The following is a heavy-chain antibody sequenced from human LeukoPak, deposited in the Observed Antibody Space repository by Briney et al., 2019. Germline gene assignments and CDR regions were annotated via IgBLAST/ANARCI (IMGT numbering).Heavy chain of an antibody. J-gene: IGHJ4*02. V-gene: IGHV4-61*02. CDR2: IYTSGST. D-gene: IGHD3-10*01. CDR3: ARAGGYYSSGSYLGY. Sequence: SETLSLTCTVSGGSISSGSYYWSWIRQPAGKGLEWIGRIYTSGSTNYNPSLKSRVAISLDTSKSQFSLKLSSVTAADTAVYYCARAGGYYSSGSYLGYWGQGTLVTVSS. CDR1: GGSISSGSYY.